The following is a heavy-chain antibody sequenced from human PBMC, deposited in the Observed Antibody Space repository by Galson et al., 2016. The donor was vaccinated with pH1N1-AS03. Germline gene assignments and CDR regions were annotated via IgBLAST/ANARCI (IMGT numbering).Heavy chain of an antibody. J-gene: IGHJ1*01. CDR3: ARDGPGIVRANAH. D-gene: IGHD1-14*01. Sequence: SVKVSCKASGDSFSSYAFTWVRLAPGQGLEWMGGIIPIFGKPQYAQKFQGRVTITADESTTTVYMDLYSLISDDTAMYYCARDGPGIVRANAHWGQGSLVTVSS. CDR2: IIPIFGKP. CDR1: GDSFSSYA. V-gene: IGHV1-69*13.